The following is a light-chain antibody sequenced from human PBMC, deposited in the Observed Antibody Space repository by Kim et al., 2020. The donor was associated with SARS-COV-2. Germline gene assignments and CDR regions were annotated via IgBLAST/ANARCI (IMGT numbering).Light chain of an antibody. J-gene: IGKJ3*01. CDR2: DAS. CDR1: QDISNY. CDR3: QQYDNLPPFT. V-gene: IGKV1-33*01. Sequence: SVGDRVIITCQASQDISNYLNWYQQKPGKAPKLLIYDASNLETGVPSRFSGSGSGTDFTFTISSLQPEDIATYYCQQYDNLPPFTFGPGTKVDIK.